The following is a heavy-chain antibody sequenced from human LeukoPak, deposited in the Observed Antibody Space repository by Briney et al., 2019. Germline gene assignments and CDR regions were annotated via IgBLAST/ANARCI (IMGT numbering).Heavy chain of an antibody. J-gene: IGHJ4*02. CDR2: INPSGGST. CDR1: GYTFTSYY. Sequence: ASVKVSCKASGYTFTSYYMHWVRQAPGQGLEWMGIINPSGGSTSYAQKFQGRVTMTRDTSTSTAYMELSSLRPEDTAVYYCARDVYFDDSGYGFDFWGQGTLVTVSS. CDR3: ARDVYFDDSGYGFDF. V-gene: IGHV1-46*01. D-gene: IGHD3-22*01.